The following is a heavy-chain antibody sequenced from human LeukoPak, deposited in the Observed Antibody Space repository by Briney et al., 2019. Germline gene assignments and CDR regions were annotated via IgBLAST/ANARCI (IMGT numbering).Heavy chain of an antibody. CDR3: ARGRSMVRAIDAFDI. J-gene: IGHJ3*02. D-gene: IGHD3-10*01. V-gene: IGHV4-4*07. Sequence: SGTLSLTCTVSGGSISSYYWSWIRQPAGKGLEWIGRIYTSGSTNYNPSLKSRVTMSVDTSKNQFSLKLSSVTAADTAVYYCARGRSMVRAIDAFDIWGQGTMVTVSS. CDR1: GGSISSYY. CDR2: IYTSGST.